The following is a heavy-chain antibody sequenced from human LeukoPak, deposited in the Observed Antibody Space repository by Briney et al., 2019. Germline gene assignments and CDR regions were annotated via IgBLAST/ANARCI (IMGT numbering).Heavy chain of an antibody. CDR2: IKHDGSEK. V-gene: IGHV3-7*01. Sequence: GGSLRLSCAASGFIFTNYFMSWVHQAPGEGLEWVASIKHDGSEKYYVDSGRGRFTISRDNTMNSLYLQMSSLSAEDTAVYYCATDRGWRTSGYYLYYFEYWGQGTLVTYSS. CDR3: ATDRGWRTSGYYLYYFEY. J-gene: IGHJ4*02. CDR1: GFIFTNYF. D-gene: IGHD3-3*01.